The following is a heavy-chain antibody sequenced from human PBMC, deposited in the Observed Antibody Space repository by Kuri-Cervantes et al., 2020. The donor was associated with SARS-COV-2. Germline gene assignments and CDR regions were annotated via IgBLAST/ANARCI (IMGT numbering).Heavy chain of an antibody. CDR3: ASCSSTSCSRRYYYYYYMDV. V-gene: IGHV1-2*02. CDR2: INPNTGAT. J-gene: IGHJ6*03. Sequence: SVKVSCKSSGYNFSEYYVHWVRQAPGQGLEWVGWINPNTGATKCAQKFQGRVTMTRDTSISTAYMELSRLRSDDTAVYYCASCSSTSCSRRYYYYYYMDVWGKGTTVTVSS. D-gene: IGHD2-2*01. CDR1: GYNFSEYY.